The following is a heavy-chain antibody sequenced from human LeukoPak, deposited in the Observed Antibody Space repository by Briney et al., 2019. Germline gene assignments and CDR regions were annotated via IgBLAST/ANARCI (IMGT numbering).Heavy chain of an antibody. Sequence: ASVRVSCKASGYTFTSYGISWVRQAPGQGLEWMGGISPHNGNTNYAQKLQGRVTMTTDTSTTTAYMELRSLRSDDTAAYYCARGVISAFDIWGQGTMVTVSS. V-gene: IGHV1-18*01. CDR3: ARGVISAFDI. J-gene: IGHJ3*02. CDR2: ISPHNGNT. CDR1: GYTFTSYG. D-gene: IGHD3-22*01.